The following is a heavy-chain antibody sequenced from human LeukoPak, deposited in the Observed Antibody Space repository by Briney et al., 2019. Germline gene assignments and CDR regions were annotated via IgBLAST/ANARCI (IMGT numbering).Heavy chain of an antibody. Sequence: GGSLRLSCAASGFTFSSYAMSWVRQAPGKGLEWVSAISGSGGSTYYADSVKGRFTISRDNSKNTLYLQMNGLRAEDTAVYYCATDWRLRKIGAFDIWGQGTMVTVSS. CDR3: ATDWRLRKIGAFDI. V-gene: IGHV3-23*01. CDR2: ISGSGGST. CDR1: GFTFSSYA. J-gene: IGHJ3*02. D-gene: IGHD1-1*01.